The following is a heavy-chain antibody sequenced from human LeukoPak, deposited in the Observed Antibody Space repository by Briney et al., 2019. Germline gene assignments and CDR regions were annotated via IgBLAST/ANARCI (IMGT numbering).Heavy chain of an antibody. Sequence: SQTLSLTCASSGDSVSSNSVTWNWIRQSPSRGHEWLGRTYYRSTWYNDYAVSVRGRITVNPDTSKNQFSLHLNSVTPEDTAVYYCARRLTQYDCFDPWGQGILVTVSS. J-gene: IGHJ5*02. D-gene: IGHD2-2*01. CDR1: GDSVSSNSVT. CDR3: ARRLTQYDCFDP. V-gene: IGHV6-1*01. CDR2: TYYRSTWYN.